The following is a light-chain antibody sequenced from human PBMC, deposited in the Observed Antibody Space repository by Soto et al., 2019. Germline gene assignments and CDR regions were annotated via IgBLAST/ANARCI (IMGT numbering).Light chain of an antibody. CDR3: RSYTSSSTHVV. CDR1: SSDVGGYNY. V-gene: IGLV2-14*01. CDR2: EVI. J-gene: IGLJ2*01. Sequence: QSALTQPASVSGSPGQSITISCTGTSSDVGGYNYVSWYQQHPGKAPKLMIYEVINRPSGVSNRFSGSKSGNTASLTISGFQAEDEAHYYCRSYTSSSTHVVFGGGTKLTVL.